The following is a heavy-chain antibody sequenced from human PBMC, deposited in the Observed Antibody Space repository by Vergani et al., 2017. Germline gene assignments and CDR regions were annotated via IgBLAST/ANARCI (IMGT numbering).Heavy chain of an antibody. CDR3: ARDAGLSEAFRPEILGYCSGGSCYPDYFDY. V-gene: IGHV1-18*01. Sequence: QVQLVQSGAEVKKPGASVKVSCKASGYTFTSYGISWVRQAPGQGLEWMGWISAYNGNTNYAQKLQGRVTMTTDTSTSTAYMELRSLRSDDTAVYYCARDAGLSEAFRPEILGYCSGGSCYPDYFDYWGQGTLVTVSS. J-gene: IGHJ4*02. D-gene: IGHD2-15*01. CDR2: ISAYNGNT. CDR1: GYTFTSYG.